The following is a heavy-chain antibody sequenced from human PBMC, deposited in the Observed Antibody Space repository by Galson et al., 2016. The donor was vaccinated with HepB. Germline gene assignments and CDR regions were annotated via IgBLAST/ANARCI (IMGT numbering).Heavy chain of an antibody. CDR3: AVYSFPTAAAGPARSLQH. CDR1: GFTFSSSW. V-gene: IGHV3-74*01. J-gene: IGHJ1*01. Sequence: SLRLSCAASGFTFSSSWMHWVRQAPGKGLVWVSRINSDASSTNYADSVKCRFTISIDNAKNTLYLQMSTLRAEDTAVYYCAVYSFPTAAAGPARSLQHWGQGTLVTVSS. D-gene: IGHD6-13*01. CDR2: INSDASST.